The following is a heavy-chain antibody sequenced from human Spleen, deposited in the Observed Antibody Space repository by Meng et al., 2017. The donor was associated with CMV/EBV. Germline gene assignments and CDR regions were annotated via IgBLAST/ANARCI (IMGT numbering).Heavy chain of an antibody. V-gene: IGHV3-23*01. D-gene: IGHD2-15*01. CDR1: GFTFSTYA. CDR2: ISGSRGGT. Sequence: GESLKISCAASGFTFSTYAMSWVRQAPGKGLEWVSDISGSRGGTHYAHSVKGRFTISRDNSENTLYVQMNSLRAEDTAVYYCAKDENIVVVGVATLTGYGMDVWGQGTTVTVSS. CDR3: AKDENIVVVGVATLTGYGMDV. J-gene: IGHJ6*02.